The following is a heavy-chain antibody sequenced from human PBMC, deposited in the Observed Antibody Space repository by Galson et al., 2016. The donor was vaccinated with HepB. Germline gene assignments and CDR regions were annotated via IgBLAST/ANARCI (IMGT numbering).Heavy chain of an antibody. CDR3: SRFSVPDY. CDR2: VYYSGSP. CDR1: GDSISSSSYY. J-gene: IGHJ4*02. V-gene: IGHV4-39*07. Sequence: SETLSLTCTVSGDSISSSSYYWGWIRQPPGKGLEWIGSVYYSGSPFYNPSLKSRVTISVDTSKNQFSLTVNSVTAADTAVYYCSRFSVPDYWGQGTLVTVSS.